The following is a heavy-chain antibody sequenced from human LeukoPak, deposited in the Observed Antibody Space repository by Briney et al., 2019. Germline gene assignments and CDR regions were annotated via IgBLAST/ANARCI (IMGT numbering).Heavy chain of an antibody. J-gene: IGHJ5*02. CDR1: GGTFSSYA. CDR2: IIPIFGTA. CDR3: ARDEPHYYDSSLWFDP. D-gene: IGHD3-22*01. Sequence: SVKVSCKASGGTFSSYAISWVRQAPGQGLEWMGRIIPIFGTANYAQKFQGRATITTDESTSTAYMELSSLRSEDTAVYYCARDEPHYYDSSLWFDPWGQGTLVTVSS. V-gene: IGHV1-69*05.